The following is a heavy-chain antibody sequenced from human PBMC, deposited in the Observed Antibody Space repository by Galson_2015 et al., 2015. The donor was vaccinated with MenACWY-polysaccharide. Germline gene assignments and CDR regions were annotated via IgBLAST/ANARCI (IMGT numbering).Heavy chain of an antibody. Sequence: SVKVSCKASGYTFTSYDINWVRQATGQGLEWMGWMNPNSGNTGFAQKFQGRVTMTRNTSISTAYMELSSLRSEDAAVYYCVRDPIPATRSGPEYSGHGTLVTVSS. V-gene: IGHV1-8*01. CDR3: VRDPIPATRSGPEY. J-gene: IGHJ4*01. CDR1: GYTFTSYD. D-gene: IGHD2-8*02. CDR2: MNPNSGNT.